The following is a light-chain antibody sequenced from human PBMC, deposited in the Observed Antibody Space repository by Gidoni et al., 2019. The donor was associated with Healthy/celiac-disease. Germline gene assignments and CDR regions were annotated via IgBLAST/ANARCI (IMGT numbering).Light chain of an antibody. J-gene: IGKJ2*01. CDR2: GAS. CDR3: QQYGSSQYT. Sequence: DIVLTQSPGTLSLSPRERATLSCRASQSVSSSYLAWYQQKPGQAPRLLIYGASSRATGIPDRFRGSGSGTDFTLTISRREPEDFAVYYCQQYGSSQYTFGQGTKLEIK. CDR1: QSVSSSY. V-gene: IGKV3-20*01.